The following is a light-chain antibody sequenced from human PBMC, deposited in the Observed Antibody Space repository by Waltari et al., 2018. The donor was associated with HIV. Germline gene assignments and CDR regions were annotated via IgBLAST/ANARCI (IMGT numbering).Light chain of an antibody. CDR1: SSDIGGYTY. J-gene: IGLJ2*01. CDR2: EVT. V-gene: IGLV2-8*01. CDR3: SSYAPTNKFYVL. Sequence: QSALTPPPSASGSPGQSVTMSCTGTSSDIGGYTYVAWYQQHPGKAPKLIMTEVTKRPSGVPDRFSGSKSGNTASLTVSGLQAEDEAHYYCSSYAPTNKFYVLFGGGTTLTVL.